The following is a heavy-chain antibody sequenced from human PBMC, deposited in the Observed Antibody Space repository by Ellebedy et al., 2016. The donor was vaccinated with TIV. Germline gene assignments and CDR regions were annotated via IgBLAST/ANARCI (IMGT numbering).Heavy chain of an antibody. J-gene: IGHJ6*02. Sequence: ASVKVSCKASGYTFSGYYVHWVRQAPGQGLEWMGGFDPEDGETIYAQKFQGRVTMTEDTSTDTAYMELSRLRSDDTAMYYCARETTVTALYGMDVWGQGTTVTVSS. D-gene: IGHD4-11*01. CDR2: FDPEDGET. CDR1: GYTFSGYY. CDR3: ARETTVTALYGMDV. V-gene: IGHV1-24*01.